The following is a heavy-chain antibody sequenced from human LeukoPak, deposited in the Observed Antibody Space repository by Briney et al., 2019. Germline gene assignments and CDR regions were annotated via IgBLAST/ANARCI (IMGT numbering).Heavy chain of an antibody. J-gene: IGHJ5*02. D-gene: IGHD3-16*02. Sequence: ASVKVSCKASGYTFTSYYMHWVRQAPGQGLEWLGLINPSGSSTLYAQKFQGRVTMTRDMSTTTDYMELSSLRSEDTAVYYCARDNSVGDIAWWFDPWGQGTLVTVSS. CDR3: ARDNSVGDIAWWFDP. CDR1: GYTFTSYY. V-gene: IGHV1-46*01. CDR2: INPSGSST.